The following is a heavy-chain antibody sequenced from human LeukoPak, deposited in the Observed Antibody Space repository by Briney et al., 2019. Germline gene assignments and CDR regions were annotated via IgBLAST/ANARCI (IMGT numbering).Heavy chain of an antibody. CDR1: GFTFTDYY. CDR2: ISSSSSLI. V-gene: IGHV3-11*04. Sequence: GGPLRLSCATSGFTFTDYYMSWIRQAPGKGLEWVSYISSSSSLIYYADSVKGRFTISRDNAKNSLYLQMNSLRAEDTAVYYCARASYYYGSGSYSPVDYWGQGTLVTVSS. D-gene: IGHD3-10*01. J-gene: IGHJ4*02. CDR3: ARASYYYGSGSYSPVDY.